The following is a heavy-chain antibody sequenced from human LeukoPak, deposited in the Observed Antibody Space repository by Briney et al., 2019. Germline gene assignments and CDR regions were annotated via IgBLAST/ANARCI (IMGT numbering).Heavy chain of an antibody. CDR1: GFTFSNAG. J-gene: IGHJ6*04. CDR3: TTTPLWFGELDNYYYYGMDV. CDR2: ISCKAGSGNT. V-gene: IGHV3-15*01. Sequence: PGGSLRLSCAASGFTFSNAGMRWVRQAPGKGLEWVGRISCKAGSGNTDYAAHVKGRFTISIDDSKNTLYLQMNSLKTEDTAVYYCTTTPLWFGELDNYYYYGMDVWGKGTTVTVSS. D-gene: IGHD3-10*01.